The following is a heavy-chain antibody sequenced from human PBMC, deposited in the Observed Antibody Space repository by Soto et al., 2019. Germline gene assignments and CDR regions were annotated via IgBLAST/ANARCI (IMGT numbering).Heavy chain of an antibody. Sequence: QLQLQESGPGLVKPSETLSLTCTVSGGSISSSSYYWGWIRQPPGKGLEWIGSIYYSGSTYYNPSLTSRVSVAVDTSKHQSSLQLSTVTAADTAVYCCARGRVGELDSYFYYYSYMDVWCKGPKDTVSS. CDR3: ARGRVGELDSYFYYYSYMDV. CDR1: GGSISSSSYY. D-gene: IGHD3-10*01. V-gene: IGHV4-39*01. CDR2: IYYSGST. J-gene: IGHJ6*03.